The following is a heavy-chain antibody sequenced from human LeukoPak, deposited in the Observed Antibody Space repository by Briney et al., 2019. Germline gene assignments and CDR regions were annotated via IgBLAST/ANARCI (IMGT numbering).Heavy chain of an antibody. CDR1: RFTFSGYA. Sequence: GGSLRLSCAASRFTFSGYAMSWVRQAPGKGLEWVSGISASGVDTYYADSVKGRFTISRDNSKNTLYLQMNGLRAEDTAVYYCAKGSSPLGHFDYWGQGTLVTVSS. CDR3: AKGSSPLGHFDY. V-gene: IGHV3-23*01. CDR2: ISASGVDT. D-gene: IGHD6-13*01. J-gene: IGHJ4*02.